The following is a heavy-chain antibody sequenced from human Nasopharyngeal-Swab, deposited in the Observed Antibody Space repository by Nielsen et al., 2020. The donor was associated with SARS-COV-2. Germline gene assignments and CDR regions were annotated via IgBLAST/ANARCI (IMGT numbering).Heavy chain of an antibody. V-gene: IGHV3-30*02. Sequence: DSVKGRFTISRDNSKNTLYLQMNSLRAEDTAVYYCAKPDILTGYYPDYWGQGTLVTVSS. CDR3: AKPDILTGYYPDY. D-gene: IGHD3-9*01. J-gene: IGHJ4*02.